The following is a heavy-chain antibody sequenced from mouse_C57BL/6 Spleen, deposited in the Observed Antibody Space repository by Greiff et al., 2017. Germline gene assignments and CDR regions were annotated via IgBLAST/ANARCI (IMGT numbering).Heavy chain of an antibody. CDR1: GYTFTSYW. CDR2: IDPSDSYT. V-gene: IGHV1-59*01. CDR3: ARGGSLYFDH. Sequence: QVQLQQPGAELVRPGTSVTLSCKASGYTFTSYWMHWVKQRPGQGLEWIGVIDPSDSYTNYNQKFKGKATLTVDTSSSTAYMQLSSLTSEDSAVYYCARGGSLYFDHWGEGTTPTVSS. J-gene: IGHJ2*01. D-gene: IGHD1-1*02.